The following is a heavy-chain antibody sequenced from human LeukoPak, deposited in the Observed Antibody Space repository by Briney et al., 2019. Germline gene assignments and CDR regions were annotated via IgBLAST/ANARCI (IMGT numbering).Heavy chain of an antibody. Sequence: ASETLSLTCAVYGGSFSDYYWSWIRQPPGKGLEWIGEISHSGSTNYNPSLKSRVTISVDTSKNQFSLKLSSVTAADTAVYYCARDRYYYDSSGYLFDYWGQGTLVTVSS. CDR2: ISHSGST. J-gene: IGHJ4*02. CDR3: ARDRYYYDSSGYLFDY. V-gene: IGHV4-34*01. CDR1: GGSFSDYY. D-gene: IGHD3-22*01.